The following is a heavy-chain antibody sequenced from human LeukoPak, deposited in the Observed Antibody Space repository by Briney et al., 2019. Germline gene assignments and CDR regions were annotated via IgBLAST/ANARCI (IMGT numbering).Heavy chain of an antibody. CDR2: IYTSGST. CDR1: GGSISSYY. V-gene: IGHV4-4*07. Sequence: SETLSLTCTVSGGSISSYYWSWTRQPAGKGLEWIGRIYTSGSTNYNPSLKSRVTMSVGTSKNQFSLKLSSVTAADTAVYYCARGDAPELGYYYYYYYMDVWGKGTTVTVSS. J-gene: IGHJ6*03. CDR3: ARGDAPELGYYYYYYYMDV. D-gene: IGHD1-26*01.